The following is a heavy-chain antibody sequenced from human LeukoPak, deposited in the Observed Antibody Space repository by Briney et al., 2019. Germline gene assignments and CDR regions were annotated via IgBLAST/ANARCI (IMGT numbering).Heavy chain of an antibody. CDR2: IYYSGST. CDR1: GGSISSYY. J-gene: IGHJ4*02. D-gene: IGHD3-22*01. CDR3: ARVTGYMIEDYFDY. V-gene: IGHV4-59*01. Sequence: PSETLSLPCTVSGGSISSYYWSWIRQPPGKGLEWIGYIYYSGSTNYKPSLKSRVTISVETSKNQFSLKLRSVTAADTAVYYCARVTGYMIEDYFDYWGQGTLVTVSS.